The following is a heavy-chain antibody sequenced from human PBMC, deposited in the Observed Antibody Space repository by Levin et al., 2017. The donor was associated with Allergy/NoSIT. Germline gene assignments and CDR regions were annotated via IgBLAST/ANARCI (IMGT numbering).Heavy chain of an antibody. CDR1: GFTFSNAW. J-gene: IGHJ4*02. CDR2: IKQDGSEK. D-gene: IGHD2-2*01. CDR3: ARGYCSSTSCSRAIDY. Sequence: GGSLRLSCAASGFTFSNAWMTWVRQPPGKGLEWVANIKQDGSEKYYVDSVKGRFTISRDNAKNSLYLQMNSLTAEDTAVYYCARGYCSSTSCSRAIDYWGQGTLVTVSS. V-gene: IGHV3-7*01.